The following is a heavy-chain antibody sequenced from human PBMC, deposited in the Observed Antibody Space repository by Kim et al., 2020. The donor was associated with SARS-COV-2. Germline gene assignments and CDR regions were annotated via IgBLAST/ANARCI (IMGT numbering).Heavy chain of an antibody. V-gene: IGHV1-8*01. D-gene: IGHD3-10*01. CDR3: ARGFEGFGELLRKTLYYYYGMDV. Sequence: ASVKVSCKASGYTFTSYDINWVRQATGQGLEWMGWMNPNSGNTGYAQKFQGRVTMTRNTSISTAYMELSSLRSEDTAVYYCARGFEGFGELLRKTLYYYYGMDVWGQGTTVTVSS. J-gene: IGHJ6*02. CDR1: GYTFTSYD. CDR2: MNPNSGNT.